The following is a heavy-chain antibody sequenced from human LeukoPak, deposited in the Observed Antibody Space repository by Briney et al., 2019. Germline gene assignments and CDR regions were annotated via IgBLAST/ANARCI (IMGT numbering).Heavy chain of an antibody. CDR1: GFTVSSNY. CDR2: IYSGDST. CDR3: AHSSYNWYDGMDV. Sequence: GGSLRLSCAASGFTVSSNYMSWVRQAPGKGLEWVSVIYSGDSTYYADSVKGRFTISRDNSKNTLYLQMSSLRAEDTAVYYCAHSSYNWYDGMDVWGQGTTVTVSS. D-gene: IGHD1-20*01. V-gene: IGHV3-53*01. J-gene: IGHJ6*02.